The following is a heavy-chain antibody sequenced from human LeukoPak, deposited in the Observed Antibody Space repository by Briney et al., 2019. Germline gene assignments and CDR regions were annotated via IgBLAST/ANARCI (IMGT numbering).Heavy chain of an antibody. Sequence: ASVKVSCKVSGYTLTELSMHWVRQAPGKGLEWMGGFDPEDGETIYAQKFQGRVTMTGDTSTDTAYMELSSLRSEDTAVYYCATGVGGFDYGDPGWFDPWGQGTLVTVSS. J-gene: IGHJ5*02. V-gene: IGHV1-24*01. D-gene: IGHD4-17*01. CDR1: GYTLTELS. CDR3: ATGVGGFDYGDPGWFDP. CDR2: FDPEDGET.